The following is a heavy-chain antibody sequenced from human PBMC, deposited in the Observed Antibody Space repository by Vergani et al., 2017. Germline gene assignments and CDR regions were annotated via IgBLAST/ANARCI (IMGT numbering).Heavy chain of an antibody. CDR2: IYYSGST. J-gene: IGHJ4*02. D-gene: IGHD1-26*01. CDR1: GYSISSGYY. Sequence: QVQLQESGPGLVKPSETLSLTCAVSGYSISSGYYWSWIRQPPGKGLEWIGYIYYSGSTYYNPSLKSRVTISVDTSKNQFSLKLSSVTAADTAVYYCARVGARIQTFDYWGQGTLVTVSS. V-gene: IGHV4-30-4*08. CDR3: ARVGARIQTFDY.